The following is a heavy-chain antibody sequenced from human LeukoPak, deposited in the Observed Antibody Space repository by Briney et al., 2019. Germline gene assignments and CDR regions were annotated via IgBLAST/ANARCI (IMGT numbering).Heavy chain of an antibody. V-gene: IGHV4-4*09. CDR1: GGSISSYY. J-gene: IGHJ4*02. CDR3: DDY. CDR2: IYTSGIT. Sequence: SETLSLTCTVSGGSISSYYWSWIRQPPGKGLEWIGYIYTSGITNYNPSLKSRVSMSVDTSKNQFSLRLSSVTAADTAVYYCDDYWGQGTLVTVSS.